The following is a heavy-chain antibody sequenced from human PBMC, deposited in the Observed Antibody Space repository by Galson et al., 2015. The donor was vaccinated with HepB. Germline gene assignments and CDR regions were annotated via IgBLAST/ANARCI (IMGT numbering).Heavy chain of an antibody. D-gene: IGHD5-12*01. Sequence: SMRLSGAASGFTFSNYGMNWVRRAPGKGLEWVSYIGSSGTVLYYEDFAKGRFTISRVNAKNSLFMQRSSLRDEDTAVYYCARIVGAGHIMATGEFDYWGQGTLVTVSS. CDR2: IGSSGTVL. CDR1: GFTFSNYG. V-gene: IGHV3-48*02. CDR3: ARIVGAGHIMATGEFDY. J-gene: IGHJ4*02.